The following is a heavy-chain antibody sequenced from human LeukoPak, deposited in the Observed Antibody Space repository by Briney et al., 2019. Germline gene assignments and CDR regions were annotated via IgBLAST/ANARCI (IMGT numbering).Heavy chain of an antibody. Sequence: GGSLRLSCAASGFTFSSYSMNWVRQAPGKGLEWVSSISSSSSYIYYADSVKGRFTISRDNSKNTLYLQMNSLRAEDTAVYYCARDTTDAGTTRCLFDYWGQGTLVTVSS. D-gene: IGHD4-17*01. V-gene: IGHV3-21*01. CDR3: ARDTTDAGTTRCLFDY. CDR1: GFTFSSYS. CDR2: ISSSSSYI. J-gene: IGHJ4*02.